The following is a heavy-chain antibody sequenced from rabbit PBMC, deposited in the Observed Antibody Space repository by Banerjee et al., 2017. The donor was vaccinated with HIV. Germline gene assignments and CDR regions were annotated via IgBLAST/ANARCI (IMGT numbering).Heavy chain of an antibody. Sequence: QEQLEESGGDLVKPEGSLTLTCTASGFSFSNGYVMCWVRQAPGKGLEWIACINTNSGNAVYASWAKGRFTISKPSSTTVTLQMTSLTAADTATYFCARSIVNYGGAMDLWGQGTLVTVS. CDR2: INTNSGNA. CDR1: GFSFSNGYV. CDR3: ARSIVNYGGAMDL. V-gene: IGHV1S45*01. D-gene: IGHD6-1*01. J-gene: IGHJ3*01.